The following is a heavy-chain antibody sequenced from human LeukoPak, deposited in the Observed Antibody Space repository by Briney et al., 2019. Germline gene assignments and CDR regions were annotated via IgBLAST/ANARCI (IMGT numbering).Heavy chain of an antibody. Sequence: GGSLRLSCAASGFTFSNYVMSWVRQAPGKGLEWVGFIRSKGYGGTTEDAASVKGRFTISRDDSKSIAYLQMNSLKTEDTAVYYCIRGGANSPFDYWGQGTLVTVSS. J-gene: IGHJ4*02. CDR2: IRSKGYGGTT. D-gene: IGHD3-16*01. CDR3: IRGGANSPFDY. V-gene: IGHV3-49*04. CDR1: GFTFSNYV.